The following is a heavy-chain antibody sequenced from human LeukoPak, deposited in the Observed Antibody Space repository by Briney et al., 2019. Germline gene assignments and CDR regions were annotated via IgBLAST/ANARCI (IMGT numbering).Heavy chain of an antibody. D-gene: IGHD5-18*01. CDR2: ISAYNGNT. CDR3: ATDQGGFSYGYYY. V-gene: IGHV1-18*01. J-gene: IGHJ4*02. CDR1: GYTFTSYG. Sequence: ASVKVSCKASGYTFTSYGISWVRQAPGQGLEWMGWISAYNGNTNYAQKFQGRVTMTEDTSTDTAYMELSSLRSEDTAVHYCATDQGGFSYGYYYWGQGTLLTVSS.